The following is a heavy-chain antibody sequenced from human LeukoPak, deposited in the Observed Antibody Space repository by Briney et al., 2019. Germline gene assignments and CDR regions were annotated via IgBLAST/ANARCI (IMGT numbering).Heavy chain of an antibody. D-gene: IGHD3-22*01. V-gene: IGHV1-2*02. CDR2: INPNSGGT. CDR3: ARVAVVVITGYQYYYFDY. CDR1: GYTFTGYY. Sequence: ASVKVSCKASGYTFTGYYMHWVRQAPGQGLEWMGWINPNSGGTNYAQKFQGRVTMTRDTSISTAYMELSRPRSDDTAVYYCARVAVVVITGYQYYYFDYWGQGTLVTVSS. J-gene: IGHJ4*02.